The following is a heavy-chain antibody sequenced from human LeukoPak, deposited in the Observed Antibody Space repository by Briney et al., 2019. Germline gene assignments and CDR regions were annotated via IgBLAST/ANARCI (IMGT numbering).Heavy chain of an antibody. D-gene: IGHD6-19*01. V-gene: IGHV3-48*01. CDR1: GFTFSSYS. Sequence: QPGGSLRLSCAASGFTFSSYSMNWVRQAPGKGLEWVSYISSSGSTIYYADSVKGRFTISRDNAKNSLYLQMNSLRAEDTAVYYCARERSSGWFDYWGQGTLVTVSS. CDR3: ARERSSGWFDY. J-gene: IGHJ4*02. CDR2: ISSSGSTI.